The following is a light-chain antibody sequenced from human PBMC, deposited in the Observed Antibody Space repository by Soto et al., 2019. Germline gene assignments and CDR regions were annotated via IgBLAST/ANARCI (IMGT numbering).Light chain of an antibody. V-gene: IGLV2-14*01. CDR1: SSDVGGYNY. CDR3: SLFWRGSTFC. Sequence: QSVLTQPASVSGSPGQSITVSCTGTSSDVGGYNYVSWYQQHPGKAPRLMIYDVTNRPSGVSNRFSGSKSGNTASLTISGLQGGDQAGYFRSLFWRGSTFCFRTWTKVPLL. CDR2: DVT. J-gene: IGLJ1*01.